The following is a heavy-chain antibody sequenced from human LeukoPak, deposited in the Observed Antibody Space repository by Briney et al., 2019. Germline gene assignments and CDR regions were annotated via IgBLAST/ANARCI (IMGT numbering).Heavy chain of an antibody. D-gene: IGHD3-16*02. CDR1: GFTFSSYG. J-gene: IGHJ4*02. CDR2: IWYDGSNE. Sequence: GRSLRLSCAASGFTFSSYGMHWVRQAPGKGLEWVALIWYDGSNEYHADSVKGRFTISRDNSKNTLYLQMNSLRAEDTAVYYCARARTFGGVIVIPYYFDYWGQGTLATVSS. V-gene: IGHV3-33*01. CDR3: ARARTFGGVIVIPYYFDY.